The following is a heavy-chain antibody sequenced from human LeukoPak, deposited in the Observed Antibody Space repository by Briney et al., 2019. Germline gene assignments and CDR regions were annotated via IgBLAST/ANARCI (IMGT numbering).Heavy chain of an antibody. D-gene: IGHD3-9*01. J-gene: IGHJ4*02. CDR3: ARVLPGYDAFDY. CDR1: GFTFSSYT. CDR2: IKEDGSEN. V-gene: IGHV3-7*01. Sequence: GGSLRLSCASSGFTFSSYTMTWVRQAPGKRLEWVANIKEDGSENYYVDSVKGRLTISRDNAKNSLYLQMNSLRVEDTAVYYCARVLPGYDAFDYWGQGALVTVSS.